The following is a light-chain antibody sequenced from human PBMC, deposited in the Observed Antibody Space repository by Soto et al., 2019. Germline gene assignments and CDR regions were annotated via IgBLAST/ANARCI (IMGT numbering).Light chain of an antibody. J-gene: IGKJ1*01. V-gene: IGKV3D-7*01. Sequence: PGGRVTPSPRARQSVSSSYLTWYQQKPGQAPRLLIYGASTRATSIPARFSGSGSGTDFTLTISSLQPEDFAVYYCQQDYNLPLTFGQGTKV. CDR3: QQDYNLPLT. CDR1: QSVSSSY. CDR2: GAS.